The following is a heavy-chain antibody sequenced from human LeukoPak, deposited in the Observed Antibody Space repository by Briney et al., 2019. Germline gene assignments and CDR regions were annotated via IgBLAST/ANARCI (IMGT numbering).Heavy chain of an antibody. Sequence: SEPLSLTCALSGFSFSIGYYWGWIGQPPGKGLEWIGRNYHTGSTYYNPSRKIRVTISVDTSKNQIPLNLSSVPAADTAVYYCAGRQGYWCFDLWGRGTLVTVSS. CDR2: NYHTGST. V-gene: IGHV4-38-2*01. J-gene: IGHJ2*01. CDR3: AGRQGYWCFDL. CDR1: GFSFSIGYY.